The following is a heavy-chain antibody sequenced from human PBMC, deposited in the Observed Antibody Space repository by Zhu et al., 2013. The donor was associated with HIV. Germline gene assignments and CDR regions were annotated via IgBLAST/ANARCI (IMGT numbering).Heavy chain of an antibody. D-gene: IGHD6-19*01. Sequence: QVQLVQSGAEVKKPGSSVKVSCKASGGTFSSYAISWVRQAPGQGLEWMGGIIPIFGTANYAQKFQGRVTITADESTSTAYMELSSLRSEDTAVYYCAREPPGIAVAGTGEDYYYYGMDVWGQGTTVTVSS. CDR1: GGTFSSYA. CDR2: IIPIFGTA. V-gene: IGHV1-69*01. J-gene: IGHJ6*02. CDR3: AREPPGIAVAGTGEDYYYYGMDV.